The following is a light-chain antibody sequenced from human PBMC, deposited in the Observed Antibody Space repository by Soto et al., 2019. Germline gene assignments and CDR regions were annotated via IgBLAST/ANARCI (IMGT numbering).Light chain of an antibody. Sequence: AIQMTQSPSSLSASVGDRVTITCRASQGIRNDLGWYRQKPGKAPELLIHAASTLRTGVPSRFSGSGFGTDFTLTISSLQPEDLATYYCLQDYTYPLTFGGGTKVEIK. J-gene: IGKJ4*01. V-gene: IGKV1-6*01. CDR2: AAS. CDR1: QGIRND. CDR3: LQDYTYPLT.